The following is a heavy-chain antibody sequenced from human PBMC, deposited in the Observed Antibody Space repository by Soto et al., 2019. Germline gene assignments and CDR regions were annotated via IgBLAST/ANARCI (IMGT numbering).Heavy chain of an antibody. D-gene: IGHD6-19*01. Sequence: ASVKVSCKASGYTFTGYYMHWVRQAPGQGLEWMGWINPNSGGTNYAQKFQGRVTMTRDTSISTAYMELSRLRSDDTAVYYCARDPDGYSSGWNWFDPWGQGTLVTVSS. CDR2: INPNSGGT. CDR1: GYTFTGYY. CDR3: ARDPDGYSSGWNWFDP. V-gene: IGHV1-2*02. J-gene: IGHJ5*02.